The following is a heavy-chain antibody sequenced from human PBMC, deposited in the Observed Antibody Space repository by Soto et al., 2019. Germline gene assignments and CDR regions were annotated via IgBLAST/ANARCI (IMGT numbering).Heavy chain of an antibody. Sequence: QVQLQESGPGLVKPSQTLSLTCTVSGGSISSGGYYWAWIRQHPGKGLEWIGYVYYSGSTYDNPSLKSRLTIQVDTSKNQFSLKLSPVTAAETAVYYCARSVSPWGQGTLVTVSS. CDR1: GGSISSGGYY. J-gene: IGHJ5*02. V-gene: IGHV4-31*03. CDR2: VYYSGST. CDR3: ARSVSP.